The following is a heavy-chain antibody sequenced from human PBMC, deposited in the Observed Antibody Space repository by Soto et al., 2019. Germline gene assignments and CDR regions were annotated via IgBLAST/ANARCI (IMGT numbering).Heavy chain of an antibody. CDR1: VGSINIGGYY. D-gene: IGHD4-17*01. Sequence: PSETLSVTCTVSVGSINIGGYYWVWIRQPPGKGLEWIGSISYSGNTYNSPSLQSRVIISIDTSKNQFYLNVNSVTAEDTAVYYCARRRASDYGGNNNTYYFDYWGQGTMVTVSS. CDR2: ISYSGNT. J-gene: IGHJ4*02. CDR3: ARRRASDYGGNNNTYYFDY. V-gene: IGHV4-39*01.